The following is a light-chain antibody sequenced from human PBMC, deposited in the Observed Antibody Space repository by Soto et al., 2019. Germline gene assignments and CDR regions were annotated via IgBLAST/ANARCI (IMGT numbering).Light chain of an antibody. J-gene: IGKJ1*01. Sequence: DYQVTQSPSTLSASVGDRVTITCRASQNIYTWLAWYQQKPGIAXKLLIHKASTLESGVPSRFSGSGYGTEFTLTISSLQSEDFAVYYGQQCNDSPPWTFGQGTKVDI. CDR3: QQCNDSPPWT. CDR1: QNIYTW. CDR2: KAS. V-gene: IGKV1-5*03.